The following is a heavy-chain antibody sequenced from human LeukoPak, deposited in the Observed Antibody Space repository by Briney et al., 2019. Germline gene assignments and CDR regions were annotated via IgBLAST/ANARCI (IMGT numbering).Heavy chain of an antibody. CDR3: ARQKATGGAFDFDY. Sequence: ASVKVSCKASGYNFTGYYIHWVRQAPGQGLEWMGWINPHSDGTNYAQKFRGRVTMTRVTSISTAYMELSTLRSDDTAVYYCARQKATGGAFDFDYWGQGTLVTVSS. J-gene: IGHJ4*02. CDR1: GYNFTGYY. CDR2: INPHSDGT. D-gene: IGHD2-21*01. V-gene: IGHV1-2*02.